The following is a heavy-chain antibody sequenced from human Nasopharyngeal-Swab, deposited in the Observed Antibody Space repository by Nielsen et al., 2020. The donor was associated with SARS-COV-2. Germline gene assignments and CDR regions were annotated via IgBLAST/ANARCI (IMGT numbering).Heavy chain of an antibody. D-gene: IGHD6-13*01. CDR2: IWYDGSNK. CDR3: VKAGPALLVPYLHH. Sequence: GESLKISCAASGFSFSTYGMHWVRQSPVKGLEWLTNIWYDGSNKYYADSVKGRFTVSRDNSKNTLFLEMDSLRADDTAIYYCVKAGPALLVPYLHHWGQGTLATVSS. V-gene: IGHV3-33*06. J-gene: IGHJ1*01. CDR1: GFSFSTYG.